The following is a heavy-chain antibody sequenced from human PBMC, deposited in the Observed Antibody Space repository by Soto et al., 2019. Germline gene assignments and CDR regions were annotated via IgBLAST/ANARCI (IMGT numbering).Heavy chain of an antibody. CDR2: IYYSGST. J-gene: IGHJ4*02. V-gene: IGHV4-30-4*01. D-gene: IGHD3-3*01. CDR3: ARGGPAFGLVTSVVY. Sequence: SETLSLTCTVSGGSISSGDYYWSWIRQPPGKGLEWIGYIYYSGSTYYNPSLKSRVTISVDTSKNQFSLKLSSVTAADTAVYYCARGGPAFGLVTSVVYWGQGTLVTVSS. CDR1: GGSISSGDYY.